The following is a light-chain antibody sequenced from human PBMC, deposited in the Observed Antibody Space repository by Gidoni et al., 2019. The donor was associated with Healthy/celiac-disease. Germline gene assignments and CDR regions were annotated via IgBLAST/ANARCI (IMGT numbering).Light chain of an antibody. V-gene: IGLV2-8*01. CDR2: EVS. CDR1: SSDVGGYNY. CDR3: SSYAGSNNFGVV. Sequence: QSALTQPPSASGSPGQSVTISCTGTSSDVGGYNYVSWYQPHPGKAHKLMIYEVSKRPSGVPDRFSGSKSGNTASLTVSGLQAEDEADYYCSSYAGSNNFGVVFGGGTKLTVL. J-gene: IGLJ2*01.